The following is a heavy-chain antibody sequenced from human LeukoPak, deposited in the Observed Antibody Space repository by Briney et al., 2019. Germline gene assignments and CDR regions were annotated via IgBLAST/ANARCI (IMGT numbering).Heavy chain of an antibody. V-gene: IGHV3-30-3*01. CDR1: GFTFSRYA. Sequence: GRPLRLSCATSGFTFSRYAMHWVRQAPGKGLEWVAIISYDGSNKYYADSVKGRFTISRDNSKNTLYLQMNSLRVEDTAVHYCAASLNPIAAADYWGQGTLVTVSS. CDR2: ISYDGSNK. J-gene: IGHJ4*02. CDR3: AASLNPIAAADY. D-gene: IGHD6-13*01.